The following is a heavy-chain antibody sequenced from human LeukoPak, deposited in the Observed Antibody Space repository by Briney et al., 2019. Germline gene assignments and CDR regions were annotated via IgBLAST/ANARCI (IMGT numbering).Heavy chain of an antibody. D-gene: IGHD4-17*01. V-gene: IGHV3-23*01. CDR2: ITVNGGGI. J-gene: IGHJ3*01. CDR3: AKDPNGDYVGAFDG. CDR1: GLTINIFP. Sequence: GGSLRLSRAPSGLTINIFPMTWVRPAPGKGLEWVSSITVNGGGISYADSVKGRFTISRDNSKNTLYLQMNSLSAEDAAVYYCAKDPNGDYVGAFDGWDQGTSVTVSS.